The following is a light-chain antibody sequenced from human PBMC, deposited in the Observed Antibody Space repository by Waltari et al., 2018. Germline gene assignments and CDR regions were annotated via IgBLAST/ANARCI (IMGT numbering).Light chain of an antibody. J-gene: IGKJ1*01. CDR3: QHYGWSSWT. Sequence: DIVLTQSPGTLSLSPGERATLSRMASQSASSSYLAWYQQKPGQAPRLLIYAASTRATGIPDRFSGSGSGTDFTLTISRLEPEDFAVYYCQHYGWSSWTFGQGTKVVIK. CDR2: AAS. V-gene: IGKV3-20*01. CDR1: QSASSSY.